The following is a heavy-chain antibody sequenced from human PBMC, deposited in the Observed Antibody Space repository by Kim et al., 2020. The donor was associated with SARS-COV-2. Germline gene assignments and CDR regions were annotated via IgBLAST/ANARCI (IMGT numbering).Heavy chain of an antibody. V-gene: IGHV3-11*01. Sequence: GGSLRLSCAASGFTFSDYYMSWIRQAPGKGLEWVSYISSSGSTIYYADSVKGRFTISRDNAKNSLYLQMNSLRAEDTAVYYCARDVGYYYDSSGGTGDAFDIWGQGTMVTVSS. J-gene: IGHJ3*02. CDR2: ISSSGSTI. CDR1: GFTFSDYY. D-gene: IGHD3-22*01. CDR3: ARDVGYYYDSSGGTGDAFDI.